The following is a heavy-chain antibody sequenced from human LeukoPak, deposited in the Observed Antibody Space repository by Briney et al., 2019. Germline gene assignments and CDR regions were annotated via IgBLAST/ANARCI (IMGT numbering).Heavy chain of an antibody. CDR2: IIPILGIA. D-gene: IGHD3-22*01. V-gene: IGHV1-69*04. CDR3: AREVLGGYYETYYFDY. Sequence: SVKVSCKASGGTFSSYAISWVRQAPGQGLEWMGRIIPILGIANYAQKFQGRVTITADKSTSTAYMELSSLRSEDTAVYYCAREVLGGYYETYYFDYWGQGTLVTVS. CDR1: GGTFSSYA. J-gene: IGHJ4*02.